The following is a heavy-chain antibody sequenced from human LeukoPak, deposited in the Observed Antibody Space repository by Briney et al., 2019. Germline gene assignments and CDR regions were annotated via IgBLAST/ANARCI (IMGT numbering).Heavy chain of an antibody. Sequence: GGSLRLSCAASGFTFSSYGMHWVRQAPGKGLEWVAXXXXDGSNKYYADSVKGRFTISRDNSKNTLYLQMNSLRAEDTAVYYCARDEVVRGVITSSHPFDYWGQGTLVTVSS. D-gene: IGHD3-10*01. V-gene: IGHV3-33*01. CDR1: GFTFSSYG. CDR3: ARDEVVRGVITSSHPFDY. CDR2: XXXDGSNK. J-gene: IGHJ4*02.